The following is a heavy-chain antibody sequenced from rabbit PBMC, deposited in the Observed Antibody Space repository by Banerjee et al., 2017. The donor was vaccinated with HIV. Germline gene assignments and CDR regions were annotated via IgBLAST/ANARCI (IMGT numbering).Heavy chain of an antibody. Sequence: QSLEESGGDLVKPGASLTLTCTASGFSFMCWVRQAPGKGLEWIACIYAGSSGSTDYAIWVNGRFTISITSSTTVTLQMTSLTAADTATYFCARDDDGSAIYFNLWGPGTLVTVS. CDR2: IYAGSSGST. CDR3: ARDDDGSAIYFNL. CDR1: GFSF. V-gene: IGHV1S40*01. D-gene: IGHD5-1*01. J-gene: IGHJ4*01.